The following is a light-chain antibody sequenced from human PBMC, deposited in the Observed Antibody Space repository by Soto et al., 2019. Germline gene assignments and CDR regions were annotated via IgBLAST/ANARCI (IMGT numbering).Light chain of an antibody. V-gene: IGLV2-8*01. CDR2: DVS. CDR3: SSYTDRNNLV. J-gene: IGLJ1*01. CDR1: SSDIGGYNF. Sequence: QAVLRQSPSASGSPGQSVPISCTGTSSDIGGYNFVAWYQQHPGKAPKVMIYDVSKRPSGVPDRFSGSKSGNTASLTVSALQAEDEADYYCSSYTDRNNLVFGTGTKVTVL.